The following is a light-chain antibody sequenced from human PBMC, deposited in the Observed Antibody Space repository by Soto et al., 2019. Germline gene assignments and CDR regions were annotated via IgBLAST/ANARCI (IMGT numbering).Light chain of an antibody. Sequence: EIVLTQSPGTLSLSQGERATLSCRASQSLSSGYLAWYQQKPGQAPRLLIYGASKRATGIPDRISGSGSGTDFTLTISRLEPEDFAVYYCQQYGSSPWTFGQGTKVEIK. J-gene: IGKJ1*01. CDR3: QQYGSSPWT. CDR2: GAS. V-gene: IGKV3-20*01. CDR1: QSLSSGY.